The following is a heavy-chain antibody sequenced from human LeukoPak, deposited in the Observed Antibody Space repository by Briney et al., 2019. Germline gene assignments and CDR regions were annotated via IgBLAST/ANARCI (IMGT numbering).Heavy chain of an antibody. V-gene: IGHV4-61*03. CDR2: IYYSGST. D-gene: IGHD2-2*02. Sequence: PSETLSLTCTVSGGSISSTSYYWDWIRLPPGKGLEWIGYIYYSGSTNYNPSLKSRVTISVDTSKNHFSLKLSSVTAADTAVYYCARTGYCSSTSCYTASRPYYYYYMDVWGKGTTVSVSS. CDR1: GGSISSTSYY. J-gene: IGHJ6*03. CDR3: ARTGYCSSTSCYTASRPYYYYYMDV.